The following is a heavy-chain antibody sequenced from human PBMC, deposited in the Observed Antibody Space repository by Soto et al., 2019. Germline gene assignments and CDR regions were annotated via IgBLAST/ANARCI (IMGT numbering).Heavy chain of an antibody. CDR1: GFTFSSYT. D-gene: IGHD5-18*01. CDR2: ILSDGSNK. V-gene: IGHV3-30-3*01. Sequence: GGSLRLSCAASGFTFSSYTMHWVRQAPGKGLEWVTLILSDGSNKYYADSVRGRFTISRDNSKDTLYLQLNGLRAEDTAMYYCARDNGYNYGHPFAYWGQGTLVTVSS. J-gene: IGHJ4*02. CDR3: ARDNGYNYGHPFAY.